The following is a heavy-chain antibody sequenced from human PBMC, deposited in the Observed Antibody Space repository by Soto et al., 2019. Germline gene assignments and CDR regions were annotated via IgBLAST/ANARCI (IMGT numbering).Heavy chain of an antibody. V-gene: IGHV3-30*18. CDR2: ISYDGSNK. D-gene: IGHD2-15*01. Sequence: PGGSLRLSCAASGFTFSSYGMHWVRQAPGKWLEWVAVISYDGSNKYYADSVKGRFTISRDNSKNTLYLQMNSLRAEDTAVYYCAKDQEDCSGGSCYSGYYYYYGMDVWGXGTTVPVSS. J-gene: IGHJ6*04. CDR3: AKDQEDCSGGSCYSGYYYYYGMDV. CDR1: GFTFSSYG.